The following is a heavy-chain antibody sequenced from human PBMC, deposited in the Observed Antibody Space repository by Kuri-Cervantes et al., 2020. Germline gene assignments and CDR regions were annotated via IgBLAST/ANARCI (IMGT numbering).Heavy chain of an antibody. CDR1: GFTFSSYA. CDR3: ARHRSPRVGATRRFLYGMDV. CDR2: ISYDGSNK. D-gene: IGHD1-26*01. Sequence: GGSLRLSCAASGFTFSSYAMHRVRQAPGKGLEWVAVISYDGSNKYYADSVMGRFTISRDNSKNTLYLQMNSLRAEDTAVYYCARHRSPRVGATRRFLYGMDVWGQGTTVTVSS. J-gene: IGHJ6*02. V-gene: IGHV3-30-3*01.